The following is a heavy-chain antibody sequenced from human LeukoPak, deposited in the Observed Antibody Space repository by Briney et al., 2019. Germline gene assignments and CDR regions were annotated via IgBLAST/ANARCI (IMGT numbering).Heavy chain of an antibody. CDR2: IKKDGSKK. Sequence: GALELSFAASGFPFNSYWMALGRPAPGEGVGGVAKIKKDGSKKYYVDSVKGRFTISRDNAKNTLYLQMNSLRAEDTAVYYCARLVCSGSYPYYYYAMDVWGQGTTVTVSS. V-gene: IGHV3-7*01. CDR3: ARLVCSGSYPYYYYAMDV. J-gene: IGHJ6*02. CDR1: GFPFNSYW. D-gene: IGHD2-15*01.